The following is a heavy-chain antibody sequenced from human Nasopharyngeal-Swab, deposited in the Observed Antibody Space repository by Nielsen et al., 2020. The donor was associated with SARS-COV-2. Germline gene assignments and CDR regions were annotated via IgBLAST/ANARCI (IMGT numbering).Heavy chain of an antibody. D-gene: IGHD7-27*01. CDR3: ARGLGYGMDV. Sequence: SETLSFTCTVSGGSITSGGYYWSWIRQHPGKGLEWVGYIYYSGSTYYNPSLKSRVTISVDTSKNQFSLKLSSVTAADTAVYYCARGLGYGMDVWGQGTTVTVSS. CDR1: GGSITSGGYY. V-gene: IGHV4-31*03. CDR2: IYYSGST. J-gene: IGHJ6*02.